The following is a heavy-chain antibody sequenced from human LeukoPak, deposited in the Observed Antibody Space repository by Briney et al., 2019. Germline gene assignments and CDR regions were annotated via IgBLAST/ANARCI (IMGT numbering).Heavy chain of an antibody. V-gene: IGHV3-11*04. CDR2: ISGSGVST. CDR1: GFTFNNYY. CDR3: VRGVRSPDF. D-gene: IGHD1-1*01. J-gene: IGHJ4*02. Sequence: PGGSLRLSCAASGFTFNNYYMSWIRQAPGKGLEWVSIISGSGVSTYYADSVKGRFTMSRDNAKNSLYLQMNSLRAEDTAVYYCVRGVRSPDFWGQGTLVTVSS.